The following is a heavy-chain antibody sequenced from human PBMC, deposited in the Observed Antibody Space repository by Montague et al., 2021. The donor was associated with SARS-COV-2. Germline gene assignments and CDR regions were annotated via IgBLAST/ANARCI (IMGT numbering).Heavy chain of an antibody. CDR2: INRDGSVR. CDR3: ASSRTTVESGTAIDS. J-gene: IGHJ4*02. V-gene: IGHV3-74*01. CDR1: GFTSSSYW. D-gene: IGHD4-23*01. Sequence: SLRLSCAASGFTSSSYWMHWVRKGPGKGLVWVSRINRDGSVRSYADSVRGRFTTSRDIAKNTLYLQMDGLRVEDTALYFCASSRTTVESGTAIDSRGQGTLVTVST.